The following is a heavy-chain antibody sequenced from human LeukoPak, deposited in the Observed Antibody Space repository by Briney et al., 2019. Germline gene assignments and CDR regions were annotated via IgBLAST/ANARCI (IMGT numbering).Heavy chain of an antibody. CDR2: IRSKANSYAT. CDR1: GFTFSGSA. J-gene: IGHJ4*02. CDR3: ARDRNSSNWYGGY. V-gene: IGHV3-73*01. Sequence: GGSLRLSCAASGFTFSGSAMHWVRQASGKGLEWVGRIRSKANSYATAYAASVKGRFTISRDDSKNTAYLQMNSLRAEDTAVYYCARDRNSSNWYGGYWGQGTLVTVSS. D-gene: IGHD6-13*01.